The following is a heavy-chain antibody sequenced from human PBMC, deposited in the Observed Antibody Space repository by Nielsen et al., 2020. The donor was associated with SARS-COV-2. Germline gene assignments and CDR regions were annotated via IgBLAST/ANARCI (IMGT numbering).Heavy chain of an antibody. V-gene: IGHV1-58*01. CDR2: IVVGSGNT. J-gene: IGHJ3*02. D-gene: IGHD3-22*01. CDR1: GFTFTSSA. Sequence: SVKVSCKASGFTFTSSAVQWVRQARGQRLEWIGWIVVGSGNTNYAQKFQERVTITRDMSTSTAYMELSSLRSEDTAVYYCARARGAHVITMIVVVDAFDIWGQGTIVTVSS. CDR3: ARARGAHVITMIVVVDAFDI.